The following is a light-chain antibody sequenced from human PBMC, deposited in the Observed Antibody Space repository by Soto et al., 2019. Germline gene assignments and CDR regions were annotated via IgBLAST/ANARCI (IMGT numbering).Light chain of an antibody. Sequence: DIQMTQSPSSLSASVGDRVTITCRASQSISNYLNWYLQKPGKAPKHLIYAPSSLQSGVPSRFSGSGSGTDFTLTISSLQPEDFATYYCQQSYSTPFTFSPGTKVDIK. J-gene: IGKJ3*01. CDR3: QQSYSTPFT. CDR2: APS. CDR1: QSISNY. V-gene: IGKV1-39*01.